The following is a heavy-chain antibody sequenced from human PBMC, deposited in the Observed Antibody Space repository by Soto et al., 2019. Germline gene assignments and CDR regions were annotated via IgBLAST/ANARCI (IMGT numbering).Heavy chain of an antibody. Sequence: SETLSLTCTVSGGSISSYYWSWIRQPPGKGLEWIGYIYYSGSTNYNPSLKSRVTISVDTSKNQFSLKLSSVTAADTAVYYCAREPGAVTTYPGYFDYWGQGTLVTVSS. D-gene: IGHD4-17*01. CDR2: IYYSGST. J-gene: IGHJ4*02. CDR1: GGSISSYY. V-gene: IGHV4-59*01. CDR3: AREPGAVTTYPGYFDY.